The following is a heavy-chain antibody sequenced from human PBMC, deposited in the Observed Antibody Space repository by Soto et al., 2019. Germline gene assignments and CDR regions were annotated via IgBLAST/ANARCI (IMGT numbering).Heavy chain of an antibody. CDR1: GYTFTSYY. D-gene: IGHD4-17*01. Sequence: ASVKVSCKASGYTFTSYYMHWVRQAPGQGLEWMGIINPSGGSTIYAQKFQGRVTMNRDTSTSTVYMKLSSLRSEDTAVYYCARDSQTTVTALDYWGQGTLVTVSS. J-gene: IGHJ4*02. CDR3: ARDSQTTVTALDY. CDR2: INPSGGST. V-gene: IGHV1-46*01.